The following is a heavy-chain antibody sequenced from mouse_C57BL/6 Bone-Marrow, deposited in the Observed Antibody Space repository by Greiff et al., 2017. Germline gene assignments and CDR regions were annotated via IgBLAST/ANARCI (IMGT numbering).Heavy chain of an antibody. CDR1: GYTFTSSW. CDR3: ARCAICDGNSYYFDR. D-gene: IGHD2-1*01. Sequence: VQLQQSGAELVRPGSSVKLSCKASGYTFTSSWMHWVKQRPIQGLEWIGNIDPSDSETHYNQKFKDKATLTVYKSSSTAYIQLSSLTSEDSAVYYCARCAICDGNSYYFDRWSEGTTLIVSS. V-gene: IGHV1-52*01. J-gene: IGHJ2*01. CDR2: IDPSDSET.